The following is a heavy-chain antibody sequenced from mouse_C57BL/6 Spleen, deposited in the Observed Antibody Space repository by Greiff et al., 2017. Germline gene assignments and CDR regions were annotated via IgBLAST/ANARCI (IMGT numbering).Heavy chain of an antibody. CDR1: GFTFSDYG. Sequence: EVKLQESGGGLVQPGGSLKLSCAASGFTFSDYGMAWVRQAPRKGPEWVAFISNLAYSIYYADTVTGRFTISRENAKNTLYLEMSSLRSEDTAMYYCARHVMALDAWGTGTTVTVSS. D-gene: IGHD2-3*01. CDR3: ARHVMALDA. V-gene: IGHV5-15*01. J-gene: IGHJ1*03. CDR2: ISNLAYSI.